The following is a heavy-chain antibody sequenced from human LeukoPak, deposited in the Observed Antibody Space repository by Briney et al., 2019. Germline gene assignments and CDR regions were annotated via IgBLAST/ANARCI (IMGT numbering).Heavy chain of an antibody. CDR2: IRYDGSNK. CDR1: GFTFSSYG. D-gene: IGHD3-10*01. J-gene: IGHJ5*02. Sequence: GGSLRLSCAASGFTFSSYGMHWVRQAPGKGLEWVAFIRYDGSNKYYADSVKGRFTISRDNSKNTLYLQMNSLRAEDTAVYYCARDPGTYNWFDPWGQGTLVTVSS. V-gene: IGHV3-30*02. CDR3: ARDPGTYNWFDP.